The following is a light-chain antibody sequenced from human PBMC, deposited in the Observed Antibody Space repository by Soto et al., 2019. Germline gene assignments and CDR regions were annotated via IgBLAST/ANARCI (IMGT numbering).Light chain of an antibody. CDR2: DAS. J-gene: IGKJ1*01. V-gene: IGKV3-11*01. Sequence: EIVLTQSPVTLSLSPGEGATLSCKASQSISIDLAWYQQKPGQVPRLLIYDASSRATGIPGRFTGSGSGTDFTLTISSLEPEDFAVYYCHQYAKAPRTFGQGTKVEIK. CDR1: QSISID. CDR3: HQYAKAPRT.